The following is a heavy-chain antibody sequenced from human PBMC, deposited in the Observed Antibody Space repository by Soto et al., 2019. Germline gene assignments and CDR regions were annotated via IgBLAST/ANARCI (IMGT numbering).Heavy chain of an antibody. CDR3: AKSGYDHYYFDY. Sequence: QVQLVASGGGVVQSGRSLRLSCVASGFTFSNYGMHWVRQAPGKGLEWVAVISYDGSNKYADSVKGRFTISRDNSKNTVHLQMNSLRAEDTAVYYCAKSGYDHYYFDYWGQGNLVTVSS. D-gene: IGHD5-12*01. CDR1: GFTFSNYG. J-gene: IGHJ4*02. V-gene: IGHV3-30*18. CDR2: ISYDGSNK.